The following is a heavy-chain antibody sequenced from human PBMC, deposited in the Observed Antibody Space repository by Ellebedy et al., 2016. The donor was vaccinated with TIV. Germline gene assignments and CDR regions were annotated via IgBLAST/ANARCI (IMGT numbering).Heavy chain of an antibody. D-gene: IGHD6-19*01. V-gene: IGHV1-8*01. J-gene: IGHJ6*02. Sequence: AASVKVSCKASGYSFTGYDVNWVRRATGQGLEWMGWIEPDTGNTAYAQKFRGRVTMTTDSSTSTAYMELKSLTSDDTAVYYCARSSFYYGLDVWGQGTTVTVSS. CDR1: GYSFTGYD. CDR3: ARSSFYYGLDV. CDR2: IEPDTGNT.